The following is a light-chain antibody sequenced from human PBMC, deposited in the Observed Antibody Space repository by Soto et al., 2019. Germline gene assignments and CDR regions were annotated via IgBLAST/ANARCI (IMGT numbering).Light chain of an antibody. Sequence: QPVLTQSPSASASLGASVKLTCTLSSGHNSYAIAWHQQQPEKGPRYLMKLNSDGSHSKGDVIPDRFSGSSSGAERYLTISSLQSEDEADYYWQTWVTGMHGVVFGGGTKLTVL. CDR3: QTWVTGMHGVV. CDR1: SGHNSYA. J-gene: IGLJ2*01. V-gene: IGLV4-69*01. CDR2: LNSDGSH.